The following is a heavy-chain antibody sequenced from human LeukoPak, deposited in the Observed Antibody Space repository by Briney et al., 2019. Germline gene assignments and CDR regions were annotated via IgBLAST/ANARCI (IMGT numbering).Heavy chain of an antibody. CDR2: INEDGSGK. CDR1: GFTFSSYA. J-gene: IGHJ4*02. V-gene: IGHV3-7*03. CDR3: ARAVTSTEGY. D-gene: IGHD4-17*01. Sequence: GGSLRLSCAASGFTFSSYAMSWVRQAPGQGLEWVASINEDGSGKHYVDSVKGRFTISRDNAQKSVYLEMNSLRAEDTAVYYCARAVTSTEGYWGQGTLVTVSS.